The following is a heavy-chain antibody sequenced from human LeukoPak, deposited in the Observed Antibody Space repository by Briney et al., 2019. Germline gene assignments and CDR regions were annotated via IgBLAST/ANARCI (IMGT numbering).Heavy chain of an antibody. CDR2: IIPIFGTA. J-gene: IGHJ4*02. D-gene: IGHD6-19*01. V-gene: IGHV1-69*05. CDR3: ARGDSSGWYQYFDY. CDR1: GGTFSSYA. Sequence: SVKVSCKASGGTFSSYAISWVRQAPGQGLEWMGGIIPIFGTANYAQKFQGRVTITRDTSASTAYMELSSLRSEDAAVYYCARGDSSGWYQYFDYWGQGTLVTVSS.